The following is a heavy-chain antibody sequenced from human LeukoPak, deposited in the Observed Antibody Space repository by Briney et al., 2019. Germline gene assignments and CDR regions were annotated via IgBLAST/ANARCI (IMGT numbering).Heavy chain of an antibody. Sequence: PGGSLRLSCAASGFTFSDYYMSWIRQAPGKGLEWVSYISSSGSTIYYADSVKGRFTISRDNAKNSLYLQMNSLRAEDTAVYYCAGESQWPRGAFDIWGQGTMVTVSS. V-gene: IGHV3-11*01. CDR2: ISSSGSTI. CDR3: AGESQWPRGAFDI. CDR1: GFTFSDYY. D-gene: IGHD6-19*01. J-gene: IGHJ3*02.